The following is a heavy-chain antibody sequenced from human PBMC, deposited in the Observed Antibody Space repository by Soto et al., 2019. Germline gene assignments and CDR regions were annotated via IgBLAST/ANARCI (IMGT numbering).Heavy chain of an antibody. D-gene: IGHD3-10*01. CDR3: ARRLGWDWFDP. Sequence: QLQLQESGPGLVKPSDTLSLTCSVSGGSIINTSHYWGWIRQPPGKGLEWIGTIYYSGSTFYTPSLKSRVTISVDTSKNQFSLKLTSVTAADTAVYYCARRLGWDWFDPWGQGTLVTVSS. J-gene: IGHJ5*02. CDR2: IYYSGST. CDR1: GGSIINTSHY. V-gene: IGHV4-39*01.